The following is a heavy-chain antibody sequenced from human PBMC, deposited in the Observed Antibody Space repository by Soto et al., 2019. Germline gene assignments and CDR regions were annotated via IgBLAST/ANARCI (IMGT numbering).Heavy chain of an antibody. CDR2: IYYSGST. CDR1: GGSISSYY. CDR3: ARVNYYDSSGYYSNAFDI. J-gene: IGHJ3*02. Sequence: SETLSLTCTVSGGSISSYYWSWIRQPPGKGLEWIGYIYYSGSTNYNPSQKSRVTISVDTSKNQFSLKLSSVTAADTAVYYCARVNYYDSSGYYSNAFDIWGQGTMVTVSS. V-gene: IGHV4-59*01. D-gene: IGHD3-22*01.